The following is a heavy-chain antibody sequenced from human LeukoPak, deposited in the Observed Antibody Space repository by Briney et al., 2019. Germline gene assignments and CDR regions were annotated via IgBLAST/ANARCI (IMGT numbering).Heavy chain of an antibody. CDR1: GFTFSSYG. Sequence: GRSLRLSCAASGFTFSSYGMHWVRQAPGKGLEWVAVIWYDGSNKYYADSVKGRFTISRDNSKNTLYLEMNSLRAEDTAIYYCAKMKGHPLPKYYMDVWGQGTTVTVSS. J-gene: IGHJ6*01. D-gene: IGHD1-26*01. CDR3: AKMKGHPLPKYYMDV. CDR2: IWYDGSNK. V-gene: IGHV3-33*06.